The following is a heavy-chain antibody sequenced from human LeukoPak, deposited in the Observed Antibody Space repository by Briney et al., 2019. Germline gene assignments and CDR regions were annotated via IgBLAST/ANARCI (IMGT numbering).Heavy chain of an antibody. CDR2: VYSSGST. J-gene: IGHJ4*02. Sequence: SETLSLTCTVSGASISGSYWNWVRQPPGRGLEWIGYVYSSGSTDYNPSLKSRVAISVDASKNQFSLKLTSVTAADTAVYYCASSYDSKIVPFDNWGQGALVTVSS. CDR3: ASSYDSKIVPFDN. CDR1: GASISGSY. D-gene: IGHD3-22*01. V-gene: IGHV4-4*09.